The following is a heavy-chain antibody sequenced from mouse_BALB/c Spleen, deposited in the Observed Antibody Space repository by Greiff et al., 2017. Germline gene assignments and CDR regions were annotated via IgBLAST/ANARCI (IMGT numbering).Heavy chain of an antibody. D-gene: IGHD2-4*01. CDR1: GYTFTSYW. Sequence: QVQLKQSGAELAKPGASVKMSCKASGYTFTSYWMHWVKQRPGQGLEWIGYINPSTGYTEYNQKFKDKATLTADKSSSTAYMQLSSLTSEDSAVYYCARRMITTGNYFDYWGQGTTLTVSS. CDR3: ARRMITTGNYFDY. V-gene: IGHV1-7*01. J-gene: IGHJ2*01. CDR2: INPSTGYT.